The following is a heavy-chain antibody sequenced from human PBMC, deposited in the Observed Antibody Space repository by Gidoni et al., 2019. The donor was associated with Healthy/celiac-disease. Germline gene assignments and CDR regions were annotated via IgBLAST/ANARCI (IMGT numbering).Heavy chain of an antibody. J-gene: IGHJ6*02. CDR2: ISGSGGST. CDR3: AKDVGYCSGGSCYSGGYYYYHYGVDV. V-gene: IGHV3-23*01. CDR1: GFTFSSYA. D-gene: IGHD2-15*01. Sequence: EVQLLESGGGLVQPGGSLRLSCAASGFTFSSYAMSWVRQAPGKGLEWVSAISGSGGSTYYADSVKGRFTISRDNSKNTLYLQMNSLRAEDTAVYYCAKDVGYCSGGSCYSGGYYYYHYGVDVWGQGTTVTVSS.